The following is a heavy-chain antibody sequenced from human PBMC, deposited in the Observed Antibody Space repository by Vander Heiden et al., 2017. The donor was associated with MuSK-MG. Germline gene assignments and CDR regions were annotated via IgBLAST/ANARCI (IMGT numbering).Heavy chain of an antibody. CDR1: GFTFTDAW. CDR2: IKSRNVGGTI. CDR3: ATDRAGVGRGEFDF. V-gene: IGHV3-15*01. J-gene: IGHJ4*02. Sequence: EVQLVESGGGLVEPGGSLRLSCAASGFTFTDAWMTLVRPAPGEGLGWVGRIKSRNVGGTIGYAAPVKGRFTMSRDDSKDTLYLQMNSLKTEDTAVYFCATDRAGVGRGEFDFWGQGTLVTVSS. D-gene: IGHD3-3*01.